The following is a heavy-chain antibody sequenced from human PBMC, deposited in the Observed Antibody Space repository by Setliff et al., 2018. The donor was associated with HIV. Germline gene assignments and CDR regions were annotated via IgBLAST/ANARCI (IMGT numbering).Heavy chain of an antibody. CDR3: ALSSGSYYNALDN. CDR1: GGSISSSSYY. CDR2: LYYSGST. V-gene: IGHV4-39*01. D-gene: IGHD3-10*01. Sequence: SETLSLTCTVSGGSISSSSYYWGWIRQPPGKGLEWIGSLYYSGSTYYNPSLKSRVTISVDTSKNQFSLKLSSVTAADTAVYYCALSSGSYYNALDNWGQGTLVTVSS. J-gene: IGHJ4*02.